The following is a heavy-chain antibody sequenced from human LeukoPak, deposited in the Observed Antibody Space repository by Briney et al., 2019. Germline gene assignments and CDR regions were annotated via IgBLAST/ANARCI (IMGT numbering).Heavy chain of an antibody. Sequence: SETLSVTCTVSGGSISSYYWSWIRQPAGKGLEWIGRIYSSGSTNYNPSLKSRVTMSVDTSKNQFSLKLSSVTAADTAVYYCARGQYHLLYWYFDLWGRGTLVTVSS. V-gene: IGHV4-4*07. CDR1: GGSISSYY. CDR2: IYSSGST. CDR3: ARGQYHLLYWYFDL. J-gene: IGHJ2*01. D-gene: IGHD2-2*01.